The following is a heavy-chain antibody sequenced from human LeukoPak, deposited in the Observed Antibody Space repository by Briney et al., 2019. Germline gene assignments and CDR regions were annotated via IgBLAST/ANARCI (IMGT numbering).Heavy chain of an antibody. CDR1: GGSISSSSYY. Sequence: PSETLSLTCTVSGGSISSSSYYWGWIRQPPGKGLEWTGSIYYRGSPYYNPSLKSRVTISVDTSKNQFSLKLSSVTAADTAVYYCARLFYGSGSYIFDYWGQGTLVTVSS. J-gene: IGHJ4*02. CDR2: IYYRGSP. V-gene: IGHV4-39*07. CDR3: ARLFYGSGSYIFDY. D-gene: IGHD3-10*01.